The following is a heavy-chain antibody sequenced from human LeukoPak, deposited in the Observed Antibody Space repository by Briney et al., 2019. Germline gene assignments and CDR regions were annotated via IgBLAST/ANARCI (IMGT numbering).Heavy chain of an antibody. CDR3: AKTYSSSRAHYYYYYYMDV. J-gene: IGHJ6*03. D-gene: IGHD6-13*01. CDR1: GFTFSSYG. Sequence: GGSLRLSCAASGFTFSSYGMNWVRQAPGKGLEWVSAISGSGGSPYYADSVKGRFTISRDSSKNTLYLQMNSLRAEDTAVYYCAKTYSSSRAHYYYYYYMDVWGKGTTVTVS. V-gene: IGHV3-23*01. CDR2: ISGSGGSP.